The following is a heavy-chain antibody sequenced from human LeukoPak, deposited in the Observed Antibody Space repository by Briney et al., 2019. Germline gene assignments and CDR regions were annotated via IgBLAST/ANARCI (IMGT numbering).Heavy chain of an antibody. Sequence: SVKVSCKASGGTFSSYAISWVRQAPGQGLKWMGRIIPIFCIPNYAQKFQGRVTITADKSTSTAYMELSSLRSEDTAVYYCARGHCSGGSCYRAPQRPNWFDPWGQGTLVTVSS. J-gene: IGHJ5*02. V-gene: IGHV1-69*04. CDR1: GGTFSSYA. CDR3: ARGHCSGGSCYRAPQRPNWFDP. D-gene: IGHD2-15*01. CDR2: IIPIFCIP.